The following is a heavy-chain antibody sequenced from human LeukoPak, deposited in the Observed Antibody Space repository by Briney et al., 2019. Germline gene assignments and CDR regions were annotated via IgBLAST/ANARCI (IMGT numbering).Heavy chain of an antibody. CDR3: ARGVRRGDCSSTSCYYYYYMDV. V-gene: IGHV1-8*01. CDR1: GYTFTSYD. D-gene: IGHD2-2*01. J-gene: IGHJ6*03. CDR2: MNPNSGNT. Sequence: ASVKVSCKASGYTFTSYDINWVRQATGQGLEWMGWMNPNSGNTGYAQKFQGRGTMTRNTSISTAYMELSSLRSEDTAVYYCARGVRRGDCSSTSCYYYYYMDVWGKGTTVTVSS.